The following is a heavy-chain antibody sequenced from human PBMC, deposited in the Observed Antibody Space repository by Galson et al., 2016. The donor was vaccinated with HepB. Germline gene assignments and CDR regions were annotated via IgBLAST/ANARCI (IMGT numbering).Heavy chain of an antibody. Sequence: SVKVSCKASAYIFTNYGISWVRQAPGQGLEWMGWISGYNGNTNYAQKFQGRVTMTTDTSTRTAYMELRSLRSDDTAVYYCARGGATEPWLFDKWGQGTLVTVSS. CDR2: ISGYNGNT. CDR1: AYIFTNYG. J-gene: IGHJ4*02. V-gene: IGHV1-18*01. D-gene: IGHD1-26*01. CDR3: ARGGATEPWLFDK.